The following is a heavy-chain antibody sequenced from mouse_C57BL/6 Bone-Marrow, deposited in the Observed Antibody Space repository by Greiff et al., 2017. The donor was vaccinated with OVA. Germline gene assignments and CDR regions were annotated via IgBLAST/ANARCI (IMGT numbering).Heavy chain of an antibody. CDR1: GFNIKDYY. CDR3: TPDYYGSSYEFAY. Sequence: VQLKQSGAELVRPGASVKLSCTASGFNIKDYYMHWVKQRPEQGLEWIGRIDPEDGDTEYAPKFQGKATMTADTSSNTAYLQLSSLTSEDTAVYYCTPDYYGSSYEFAYWGQGTLVTVSA. D-gene: IGHD1-1*01. J-gene: IGHJ3*01. V-gene: IGHV14-1*01. CDR2: IDPEDGDT.